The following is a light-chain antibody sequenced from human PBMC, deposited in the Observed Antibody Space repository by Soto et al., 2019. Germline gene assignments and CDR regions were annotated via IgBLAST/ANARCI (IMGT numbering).Light chain of an antibody. V-gene: IGKV3-11*01. CDR2: DAS. CDR1: QSVSSY. J-gene: IGKJ1*01. Sequence: EIVLTQSPATLSLSPGERATLSCRASQSVSSYLAWYQQKPGQAPRLLIYDASNRARGIPDRFRGSGSGTDFTLIISSLEPDDFAIYYCQQRRIWPTFGQGTKVEIK. CDR3: QQRRIWPT.